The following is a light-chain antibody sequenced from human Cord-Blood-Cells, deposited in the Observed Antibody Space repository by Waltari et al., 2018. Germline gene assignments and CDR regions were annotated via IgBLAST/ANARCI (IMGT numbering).Light chain of an antibody. Sequence: DIQMTQSPSTLSASVGDRVTITCRASQSISSWLAWYQQKPGKAPKLLIYKASSLESGVPSMFSGSGSGTEFTLTISSLQPDDFATYCCQTYNSYLCPFGQATTLEIK. V-gene: IGKV1-5*03. J-gene: IGKJ2*02. CDR3: QTYNSYLCP. CDR1: QSISSW. CDR2: KAS.